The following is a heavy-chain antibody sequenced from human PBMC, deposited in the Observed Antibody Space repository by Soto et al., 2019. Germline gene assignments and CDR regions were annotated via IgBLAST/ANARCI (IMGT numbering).Heavy chain of an antibody. D-gene: IGHD4-17*01. V-gene: IGHV1-18*04. Sequence: GASVKVSCKASGYTFTSYGISWVRQAPGQGLEWMGWISAYNGNTNYAQKLQGRVTMTTDTSTSTAYMELRSLRSDDTAVYYCARDVNDYGVLYYFDYWGQGTLVTVSS. J-gene: IGHJ4*02. CDR1: GYTFTSYG. CDR2: ISAYNGNT. CDR3: ARDVNDYGVLYYFDY.